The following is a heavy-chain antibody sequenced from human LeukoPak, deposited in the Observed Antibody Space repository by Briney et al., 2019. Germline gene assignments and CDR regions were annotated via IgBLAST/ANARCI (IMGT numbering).Heavy chain of an antibody. CDR1: GGSISSYY. D-gene: IGHD4-17*01. Sequence: PSETLSLTCTVSGGSISSYYWSWIRQPPGKGLEWIGYIYYSGSTNYNPSLKSRVTISVDTSKNQFSLKLSSVTAADTAVYYCARAPASDYGDYVLDYYYMDVWGKGTTVTVSS. CDR2: IYYSGST. CDR3: ARAPASDYGDYVLDYYYMDV. J-gene: IGHJ6*03. V-gene: IGHV4-59*01.